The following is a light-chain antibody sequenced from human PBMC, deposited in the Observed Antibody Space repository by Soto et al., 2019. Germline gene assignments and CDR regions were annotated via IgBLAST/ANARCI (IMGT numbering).Light chain of an antibody. Sequence: ETVLTQSPGTLSLSPGERATLSCRASQSVTSNYLAWYQQKPGQAPRLLIYDASTRATGTPARFSGSGSGTKFTLTISSLEPEDFAVYYCHQRTNWPPETFGQGTRLEIK. J-gene: IGKJ5*01. CDR3: HQRTNWPPET. V-gene: IGKV3D-20*02. CDR2: DAS. CDR1: QSVTSNY.